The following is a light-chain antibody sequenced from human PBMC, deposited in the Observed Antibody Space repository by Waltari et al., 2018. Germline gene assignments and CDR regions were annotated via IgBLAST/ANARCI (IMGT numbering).Light chain of an antibody. CDR3: QRYNSAPLT. V-gene: IGKV1-27*01. CDR1: QVINND. CDR2: GAS. Sequence: DIQMTQSPSSLPASVGDRVTSTCRACQVINNDSAWYQQKPGKVPKLLIYGASTWRTGVPSRFSGSGSGTDFTLTISSLQPEDVATYYCQRYNSAPLTFGGGTRVEIK. J-gene: IGKJ4*01.